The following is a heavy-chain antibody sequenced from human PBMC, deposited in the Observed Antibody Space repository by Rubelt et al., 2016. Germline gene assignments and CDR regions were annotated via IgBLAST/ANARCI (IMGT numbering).Heavy chain of an antibody. V-gene: IGHV4-59*08. J-gene: IGHJ3*02. D-gene: IGHD5-12*01. CDR2: IYFSGST. Sequence: QVQLQESGPGLVKPSETLSLTCTVSGGSISSYYWSWIRQPPGKGLECIGYIYFSGSTNYNPSLESRVTISVDTSKKQFSLKVRAVTAADTAVYYCARTSGYNYDEAFDIWGQGTMVTVSS. CDR1: GGSISSYY. CDR3: ARTSGYNYDEAFDI.